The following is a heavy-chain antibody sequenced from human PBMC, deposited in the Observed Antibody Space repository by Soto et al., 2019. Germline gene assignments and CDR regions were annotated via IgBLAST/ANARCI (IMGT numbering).Heavy chain of an antibody. V-gene: IGHV2-5*02. CDR1: GFSLSTSGVG. Sequence: QITLKESGPTLVKPTQTLTLTCTFSGFSLSTSGVGVGWIRQPPGKALEWLALIYWDDDKRYSPSLKSRLTITKDTSKNQVVLTMTNMDPVDTATYYCAHWRSGYFRLDAFVIWGQGTMVTVSS. CDR2: IYWDDDK. CDR3: AHWRSGYFRLDAFVI. D-gene: IGHD3-3*01. J-gene: IGHJ3*02.